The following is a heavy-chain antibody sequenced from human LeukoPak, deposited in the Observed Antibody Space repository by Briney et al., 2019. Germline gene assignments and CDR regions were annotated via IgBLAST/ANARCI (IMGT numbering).Heavy chain of an antibody. CDR3: AREIIGYCSGGSCYSATNFDY. CDR1: GGSISSGSYY. V-gene: IGHV4-61*02. Sequence: SETLSLTCTVSGGSISSGSYYWSCIRQPAGKGLEWIGRIYTSGSTNYNPSLKSRVTISVDTSKNQFSLKLSSVTAADTAVYCCAREIIGYCSGGSCYSATNFDYWGQGTLVTVSS. CDR2: IYTSGST. D-gene: IGHD2-15*01. J-gene: IGHJ4*02.